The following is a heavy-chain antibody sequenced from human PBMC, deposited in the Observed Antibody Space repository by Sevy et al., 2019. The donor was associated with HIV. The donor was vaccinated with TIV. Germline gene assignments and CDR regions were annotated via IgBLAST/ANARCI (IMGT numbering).Heavy chain of an antibody. D-gene: IGHD6-13*01. Sequence: GESLKISCKGSGYSFTSYWIGWVRQMPGKGLEWMGILYPGDSDTRYSPSFQGQVTISADKSISTAYLHWSSLKASDTAMYYCARLDSIAAAGTPHFQHWGQGTLVTVSS. CDR3: ARLDSIAAAGTPHFQH. V-gene: IGHV5-51*01. J-gene: IGHJ1*01. CDR2: LYPGDSDT. CDR1: GYSFTSYW.